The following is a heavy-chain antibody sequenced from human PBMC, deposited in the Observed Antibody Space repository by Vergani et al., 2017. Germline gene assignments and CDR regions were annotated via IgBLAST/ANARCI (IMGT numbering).Heavy chain of an antibody. D-gene: IGHD2-15*01. CDR2: IYYSGST. CDR3: ARDTPPATYFDY. CDR1: GGSISSGGYY. J-gene: IGHJ4*02. Sequence: QVQLQESGPGLVKPSQTLSLTCTVSGGSISSGGYYWSWIRQHPGKGLEWIGYIYYSGSTYYNPSLKSRVTISLDTSKNQFSLKLSSVTAADTAVYYCARDTPPATYFDYWGQGTLVTVSS. V-gene: IGHV4-31*03.